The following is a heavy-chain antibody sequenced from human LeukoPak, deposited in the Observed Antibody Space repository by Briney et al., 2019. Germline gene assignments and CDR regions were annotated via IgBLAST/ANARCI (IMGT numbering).Heavy chain of an antibody. CDR3: VKRGEYYMDV. CDR1: GFTFSTYA. CDR2: INGRTPNT. D-gene: IGHD3-16*01. V-gene: IGHV3-23*01. J-gene: IGHJ6*03. Sequence: GGSLRLSCAASGFTFSTYAMSWVRQAPGEGLEWVSTINGRTPNTYYAGSVKGRFTISRDNSKNALYLQMNSLRAEDTAIYYCVKRGEYYMDVWGKGTTVTVSS.